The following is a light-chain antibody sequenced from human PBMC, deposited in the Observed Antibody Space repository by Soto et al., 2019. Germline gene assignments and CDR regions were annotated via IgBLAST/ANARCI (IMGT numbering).Light chain of an antibody. CDR1: NSNIGNNY. CDR2: DNN. V-gene: IGLV1-51*01. J-gene: IGLJ1*01. Sequence: QSVLTQPPSVSAAPGQRVTISCSGSNSNIGNNYVSWYQLVPGAAPKLLIFDNNRRLSGTPDRFSGSKSGTSATLGITGLQTEDEGDYYCQSYDSTLSARYVFGTGTKVTVL. CDR3: QSYDSTLSARYV.